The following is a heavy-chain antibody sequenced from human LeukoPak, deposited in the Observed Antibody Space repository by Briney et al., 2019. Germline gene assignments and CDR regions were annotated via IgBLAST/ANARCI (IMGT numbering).Heavy chain of an antibody. Sequence: SETLSLTCTVSGDSISSSNYYWAWIRQPPGKGLEWIGTIYYSGNTYYNPSLKSRVTISVDTSMNHFSLSLNYVTAADTAVYFCARLGNRIDNAFNMWGHGTMVTVSS. D-gene: IGHD7-27*01. CDR2: IYYSGNT. CDR3: ARLGNRIDNAFNM. J-gene: IGHJ3*02. CDR1: GDSISSSNYY. V-gene: IGHV4-39*02.